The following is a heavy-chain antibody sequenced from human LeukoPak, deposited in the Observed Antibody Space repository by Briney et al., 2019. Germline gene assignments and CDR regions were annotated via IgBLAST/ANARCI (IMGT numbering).Heavy chain of an antibody. V-gene: IGHV4-59*08. CDR3: ARQGAYCSGGSCYHQ. CDR2: IYCSGST. D-gene: IGHD2-15*01. Sequence: SETLSLTCTVSGGSISSYYWSWIRQPPGKGLEWIGYIYCSGSTNYNPSLKCRVTISVDTSKNQFSLKLSSVTAADTAVYYCARQGAYCSGGSCYHQWGQGTLVTVSS. J-gene: IGHJ4*02. CDR1: GGSISSYY.